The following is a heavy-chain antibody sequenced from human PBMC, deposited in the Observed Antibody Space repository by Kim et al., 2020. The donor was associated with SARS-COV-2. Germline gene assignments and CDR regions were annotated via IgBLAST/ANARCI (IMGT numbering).Heavy chain of an antibody. D-gene: IGHD5-18*01. J-gene: IGHJ4*02. CDR2: IIPIFGTA. CDR3: ARDYYVDTAMVSFYFDY. Sequence: SVKVSCKASGGTFSSYAISWVRQAPGQGLEWMGGIIPIFGTANYAQKFQGRVTITADESTSTAYMELSSLRSEDTAVYYCARDYYVDTAMVSFYFDYWGQGTLVTVSS. CDR1: GGTFSSYA. V-gene: IGHV1-69*13.